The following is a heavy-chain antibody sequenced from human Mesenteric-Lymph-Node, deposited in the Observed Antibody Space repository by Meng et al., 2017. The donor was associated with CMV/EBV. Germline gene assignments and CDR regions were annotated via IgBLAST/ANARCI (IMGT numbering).Heavy chain of an antibody. V-gene: IGHV3-30*02. D-gene: IGHD6-19*01. Sequence: GGSLRLSCAASGFTFSSYGMHWVRQAPAKGLEWVAFIRYDGSNKYYADSVKGRFTISRDNSKNTLYLQMNSLRPEDTAVYYCAKDFTPVADTRYFDYWGQGTLVTVSS. CDR1: GFTFSSYG. CDR2: IRYDGSNK. CDR3: AKDFTPVADTRYFDY. J-gene: IGHJ4*02.